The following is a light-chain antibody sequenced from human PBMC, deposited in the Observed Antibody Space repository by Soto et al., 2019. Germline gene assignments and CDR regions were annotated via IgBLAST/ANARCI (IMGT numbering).Light chain of an antibody. Sequence: DIVMTQSPDSLAVSLGERATINCKSSQSVLYTFNGRNYLAWYQQKPGQSPNLLIYWASTRQSGVPDRFSGSGSWTDFTLTINNLQAEDVAVYYCQQFYSVPPTFGPGTKVDLK. V-gene: IGKV4-1*01. CDR3: QQFYSVPPT. CDR1: QSVLYTFNGRNY. J-gene: IGKJ3*01. CDR2: WAS.